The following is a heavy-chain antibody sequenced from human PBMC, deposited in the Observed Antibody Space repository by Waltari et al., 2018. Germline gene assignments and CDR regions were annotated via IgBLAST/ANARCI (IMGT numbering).Heavy chain of an antibody. V-gene: IGHV4-34*01. CDR3: ASAYYDFWSGYASIDY. Sequence: QVQLQQWGAGLLKPSETLSLTCAVYGGSFSGYYWSWIRQPPGKGLEWIGEINHSGSTNYTPSLKSRVTISVDTSKNQFSLKLSSVTAADTAVYYCASAYYDFWSGYASIDYWGQGTLVTVSS. D-gene: IGHD3-3*01. J-gene: IGHJ4*02. CDR1: GGSFSGYY. CDR2: INHSGST.